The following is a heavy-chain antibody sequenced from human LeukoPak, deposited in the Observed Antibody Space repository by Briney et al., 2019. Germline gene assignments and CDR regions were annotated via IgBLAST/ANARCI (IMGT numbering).Heavy chain of an antibody. CDR1: GDFFRKYY. J-gene: IGHJ4*02. V-gene: IGHV4-4*07. Sequence: SETLTLTCDVSGDFFRKYYWGWVRQPAGKGLEWIRRIYASGSTHFNPALKSRLTLTMDTSTNQLSLKLTSMTAADTAVYFCGRQGYTASYYFLDFWSQGTLVTVSS. D-gene: IGHD1-26*01. CDR2: IYASGST. CDR3: GRQGYTASYYFLDF.